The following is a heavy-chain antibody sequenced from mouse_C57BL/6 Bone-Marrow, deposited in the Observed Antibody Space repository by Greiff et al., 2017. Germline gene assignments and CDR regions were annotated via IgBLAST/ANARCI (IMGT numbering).Heavy chain of an antibody. D-gene: IGHD1-1*01. Sequence: EVQLQQSGAELVRPGASVKLSCTASGFNIKDDYMHWVKQRPEQGLEWIGWIDPENGDTEYGSKFQGKATMTADTSPNTAYLQLSSLTSEDTAVYYCTTVVHYWGQGTTLTVSS. J-gene: IGHJ2*01. CDR1: GFNIKDDY. V-gene: IGHV14-4*01. CDR3: TTVVHY. CDR2: IDPENGDT.